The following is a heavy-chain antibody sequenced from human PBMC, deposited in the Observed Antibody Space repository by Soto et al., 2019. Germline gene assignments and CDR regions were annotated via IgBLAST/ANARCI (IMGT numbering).Heavy chain of an antibody. J-gene: IGHJ4*02. Sequence: QITLNESGPTVVRPTETLTLTCRFSGFSITTSGVGVGWIRQSPGKAPEWLALIYWDDDKRYSASLKSRFTITKDTPKTQVVLTVSDLDPTDTATYYCAHRVLRTVFGLVTTTAIYFDFWGQGTPVAVSS. D-gene: IGHD3-3*01. CDR1: GFSITTSGVG. CDR2: IYWDDDK. V-gene: IGHV2-5*02. CDR3: AHRVLRTVFGLVTTTAIYFDF.